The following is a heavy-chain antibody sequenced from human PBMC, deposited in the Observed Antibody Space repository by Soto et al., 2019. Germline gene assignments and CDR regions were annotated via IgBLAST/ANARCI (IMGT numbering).Heavy chain of an antibody. D-gene: IGHD6-6*01. J-gene: IGHJ4*02. CDR3: ARVAFSSSSTDY. CDR2: INPSGGST. V-gene: IGHV1-46*01. CDR1: GYTFTRYF. Sequence: QVQLVQSGAEVKKPGASVKVSCKASGYTFTRYFIHWVRQAPGQGLEWMAIINPSGGSTGYAQKFQGRLNMTRDTSTSTVYMELSSLRSDDTAVYYCARVAFSSSSTDYWGLGTLVTVSS.